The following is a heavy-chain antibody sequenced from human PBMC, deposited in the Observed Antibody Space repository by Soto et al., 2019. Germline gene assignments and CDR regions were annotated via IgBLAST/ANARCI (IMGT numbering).Heavy chain of an antibody. Sequence: EVQLVESGGGLVKPGGSLRLSCAASGFTFSNAWMSWVRQAPGKGLEWVGRIKSKTDGGTTDYAAPVKGRFTISRDDPKNTLYLRMNSLKTEDTAGYYCPTGLLLWVGELSHGDWGQGTLVTVSS. CDR3: PTGLLLWVGELSHGD. CDR1: GFTFSNAW. V-gene: IGHV3-15*01. J-gene: IGHJ4*02. D-gene: IGHD3-10*01. CDR2: IKSKTDGGTT.